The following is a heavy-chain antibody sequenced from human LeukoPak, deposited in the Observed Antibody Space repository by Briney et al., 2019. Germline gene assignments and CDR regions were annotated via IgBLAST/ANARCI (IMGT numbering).Heavy chain of an antibody. Sequence: GGSLRLSCAASGFTFSSYSMNWVRQAPGKGLEWVSSISSSSSYIYYADSVKGRFTISRDNAKNSLYLQMNSLRAEDTAVYYCARDLIAARKYYYYGMDVWGQGTTVTLSS. CDR1: GFTFSSYS. D-gene: IGHD6-6*01. J-gene: IGHJ6*02. CDR2: ISSSSSYI. CDR3: ARDLIAARKYYYYGMDV. V-gene: IGHV3-21*01.